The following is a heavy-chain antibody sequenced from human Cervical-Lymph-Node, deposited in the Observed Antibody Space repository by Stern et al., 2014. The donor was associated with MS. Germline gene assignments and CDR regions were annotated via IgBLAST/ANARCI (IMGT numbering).Heavy chain of an antibody. CDR1: GYSFTSYW. J-gene: IGHJ4*02. CDR2: IYHGDSDT. D-gene: IGHD2-2*02. V-gene: IGHV5-51*01. CDR3: ARHEGYCSSTSCYRKLDY. Sequence: VQLVQSGAEVKKPGESLKISCKGSGYSFTSYWIGWVRQMPGKGLEWMGNIYHGDSDTRYGPSFQGQVTISADKSISTAYLQWSSLKASDTAMYYCARHEGYCSSTSCYRKLDYWGQGTLVTVSS.